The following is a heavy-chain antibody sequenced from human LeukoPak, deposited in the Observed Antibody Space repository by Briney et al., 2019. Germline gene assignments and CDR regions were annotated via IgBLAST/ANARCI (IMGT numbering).Heavy chain of an antibody. CDR2: INPNSGGT. J-gene: IGHJ4*02. CDR3: ARGGSRVVTYGNFDY. D-gene: IGHD2-21*02. CDR1: GYTFTGYY. Sequence: ASVKVSCKASGYTFTGYYMHWVRQAPGQGLGRMGRINPNSGGTNYAQKFQGRVTMTRDTSISTAYMELRSLRSDDTAVYYCARGGSRVVTYGNFDYWGQGTLVTVSS. V-gene: IGHV1-2*06.